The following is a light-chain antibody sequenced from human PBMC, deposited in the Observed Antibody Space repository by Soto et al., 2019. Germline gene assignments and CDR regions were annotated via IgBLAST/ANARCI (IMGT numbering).Light chain of an antibody. V-gene: IGLV2-11*01. Sequence: QSALTQPRSVSGSPGQPLTISCTGTSSVVGGYSYVSWYQQHPGKAPKLMIYDVTKRPSGVPDRFSGSKSGNTASLTISGLQAEDEGDYYCCSHAGSYTYVFGTGTKVTV. CDR3: CSHAGSYTYV. J-gene: IGLJ1*01. CDR1: SSVVGGYSY. CDR2: DVT.